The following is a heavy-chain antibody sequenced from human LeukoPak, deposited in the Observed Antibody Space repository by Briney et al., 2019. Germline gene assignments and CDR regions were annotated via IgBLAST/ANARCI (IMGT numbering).Heavy chain of an antibody. CDR1: GGSISSSNW. V-gene: IGHV4-4*02. CDR2: IYHSGST. D-gene: IGHD3-22*01. CDR3: ARYIDSSGYYPWGFDY. J-gene: IGHJ4*02. Sequence: SGTLSLTCAVSGGSISSSNWWSWVRQPPGKGLEWIGEIYHSGSTNYNPSLKSRVTISVDTSKNQFSLKLSSVTAADTAVYYCARYIDSSGYYPWGFDYWGQGTLVTVSS.